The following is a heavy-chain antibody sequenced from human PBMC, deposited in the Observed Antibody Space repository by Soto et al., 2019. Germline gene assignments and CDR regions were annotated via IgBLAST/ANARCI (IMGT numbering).Heavy chain of an antibody. CDR2: ISGSGGST. V-gene: IGHV3-23*01. D-gene: IGHD4-17*01. CDR3: AKSATVNTLGYFDY. Sequence: EVQLLESGGGLVQPGGSLRLSCAASGFTFSSYAMSWVRQAPGKGLEWVSAISGSGGSTYYADSLKGRFTIYRENSKNTLYLQMNSLRAEDTAVYYFAKSATVNTLGYFDYWGQGTLVTVSS. CDR1: GFTFSSYA. J-gene: IGHJ4*02.